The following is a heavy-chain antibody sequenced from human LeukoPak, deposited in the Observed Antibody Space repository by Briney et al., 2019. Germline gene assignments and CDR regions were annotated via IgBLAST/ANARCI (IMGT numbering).Heavy chain of an antibody. D-gene: IGHD1-14*01. CDR3: AKDPGS. V-gene: IGHV3-23*01. CDR1: GFTFGSYA. Sequence: GGSLRLSCAASGFTFGSYATTWVRQAPGKGLEGVSDINGSGGSTYYTDSVKGRFTISRDNSKNTLYLQMNSLRAEDTAVYYCAKDPGSWGQGTMVTVSS. CDR2: INGSGGST. J-gene: IGHJ3*01.